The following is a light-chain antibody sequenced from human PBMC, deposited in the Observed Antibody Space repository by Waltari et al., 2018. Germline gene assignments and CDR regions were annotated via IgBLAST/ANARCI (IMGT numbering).Light chain of an antibody. V-gene: IGKV3-20*01. CDR1: QSVSSSY. J-gene: IGKJ1*01. CDR2: GAS. CDR3: QQYGTSPTT. Sequence: IVLTQSPGTLSLSPVERATLSCRASQSVSSSYLAWYQQKPGQAPRLLIYGASSRATGIPDRFSGSGSETDFTLTISRLEPEDFAVYYCQQYGTSPTTFGQGTKVEIK.